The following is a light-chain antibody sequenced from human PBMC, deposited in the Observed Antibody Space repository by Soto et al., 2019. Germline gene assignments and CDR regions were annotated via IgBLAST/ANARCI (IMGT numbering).Light chain of an antibody. CDR1: QSVSSN. CDR2: GAS. J-gene: IGKJ5*01. CDR3: QQYDSPPLT. Sequence: EIVMTQSPATLSLSPGERVTLSFRASQSVSSNLAWYQQKVGQAPRLLIYGASRRATGIPDRFSGSGSGTDFTLTISRLEPEDFAVYYCQQYDSPPLTFGQGTRLETK. V-gene: IGKV3-20*01.